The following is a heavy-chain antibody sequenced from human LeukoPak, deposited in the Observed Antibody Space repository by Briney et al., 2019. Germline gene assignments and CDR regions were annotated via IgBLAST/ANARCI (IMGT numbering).Heavy chain of an antibody. V-gene: IGHV4-4*07. CDR2: IYTSGST. CDR1: GGSISSYY. J-gene: IGHJ5*02. CDR3: ARNPYYYGSGRPNWFDP. D-gene: IGHD3-10*01. Sequence: SETLSLTCTVSGGSISSYYWSWIRQPAGKGLEWIGRIYTSGSTNYNPSLKSRVTMSVDTSKTQFSLKLSSVTAADTAVYYCARNPYYYGSGRPNWFDPWGQGTLVTVSS.